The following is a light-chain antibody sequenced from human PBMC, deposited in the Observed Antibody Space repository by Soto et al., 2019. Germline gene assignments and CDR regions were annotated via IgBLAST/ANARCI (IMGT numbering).Light chain of an antibody. CDR3: QQYDDWPIP. Sequence: ATVSVLKGERATLSCRASQSVNSNLAWYQQRPGQAPRLLFYGASTRATGIPARFSGSESGTEFTLTISSLQSEDFAVYFCQQYDDWPIPFG. J-gene: IGKJ2*01. CDR2: GAS. V-gene: IGKV3-15*01. CDR1: QSVNSN.